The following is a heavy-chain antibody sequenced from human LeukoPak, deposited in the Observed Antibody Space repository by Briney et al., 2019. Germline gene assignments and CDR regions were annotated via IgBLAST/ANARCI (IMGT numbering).Heavy chain of an antibody. V-gene: IGHV4-30-4*01. CDR2: IYYSGST. Sequence: PSETLSLTCTVSGGSIGSGDYYWSWIRQPPGKGLEWIGYIYYSGSTYYNPSLKSRVTISVDTSKNQFSLKLSSVTAADTAVYYCARDPGGDTAMFVYYYYYGMDVWGQGTTVTVSS. D-gene: IGHD5-18*01. CDR1: GGSIGSGDYY. CDR3: ARDPGGDTAMFVYYYYYGMDV. J-gene: IGHJ6*02.